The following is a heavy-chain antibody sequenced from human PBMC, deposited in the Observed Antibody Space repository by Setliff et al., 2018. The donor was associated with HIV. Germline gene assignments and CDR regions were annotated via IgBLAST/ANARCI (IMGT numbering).Heavy chain of an antibody. V-gene: IGHV3-30*04. CDR3: AKDQGHTAMAYVDN. CDR2: ISYDGSNK. D-gene: IGHD5-18*01. CDR1: GFTFRNHA. J-gene: IGHJ4*02. Sequence: GGSLRLSCAASGFTFRNHAMHWVRQAPGKGLEWVAVISYDGSNKFYADSVKGRFTISRDNSKNTLYLQMNSLGADDTAMYYCAKDQGHTAMAYVDNWGQGTLVTVSS.